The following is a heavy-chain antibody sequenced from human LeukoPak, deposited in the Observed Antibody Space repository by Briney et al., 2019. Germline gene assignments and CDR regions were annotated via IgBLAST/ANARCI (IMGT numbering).Heavy chain of an antibody. Sequence: SETLSLTCTVSGGSISSYYWSWIRQPPGKGLEWIGYIYTSGNTNYNPSLKSRVTISVDTSKNQFSLKLSSVTAADTAVYYCARTSPDYYDSSGYYTNAYYFGYWGQGTLVPSPQ. V-gene: IGHV4-4*09. CDR2: IYTSGNT. J-gene: IGHJ4*02. D-gene: IGHD3-22*01. CDR3: ARTSPDYYDSSGYYTNAYYFGY. CDR1: GGSISSYY.